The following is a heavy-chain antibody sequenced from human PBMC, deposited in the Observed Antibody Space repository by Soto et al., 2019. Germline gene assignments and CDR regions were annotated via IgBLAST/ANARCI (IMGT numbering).Heavy chain of an antibody. CDR3: ARTVGAAYYFDF. J-gene: IGHJ4*02. CDR2: IYTSGST. CDR1: GGSISSYY. D-gene: IGHD1-26*01. V-gene: IGHV4-4*07. Sequence: SETLSLTCTVSGGSISSYYCSWIRQAAGKGLEWIGRIYTSGSTNYNPSLKSRVNMSIDTSNNHFSLNLKSVTAADAAVYYCARTVGAAYYFDFWGQGALVTVSS.